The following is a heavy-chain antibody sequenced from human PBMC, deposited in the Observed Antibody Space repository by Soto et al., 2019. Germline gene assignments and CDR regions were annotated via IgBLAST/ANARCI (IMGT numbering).Heavy chain of an antibody. J-gene: IGHJ3*02. D-gene: IGHD4-17*01. V-gene: IGHV4-39*01. Sequence: SETLSLTCTVSGGSISSSSYYWGWIRQPPGKGLEWIGSIYYSGSTYYNPSLKSRVTISVDTSKNQFSLKLSSVTAADTAVYYCARSDMTTVTTDAFDIWGQGTMVTVSS. CDR2: IYYSGST. CDR1: GGSISSSSYY. CDR3: ARSDMTTVTTDAFDI.